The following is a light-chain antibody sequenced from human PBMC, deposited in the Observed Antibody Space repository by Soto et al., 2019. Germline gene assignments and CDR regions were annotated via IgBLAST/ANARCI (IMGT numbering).Light chain of an antibody. CDR3: LQDYIYPWT. J-gene: IGKJ1*01. CDR1: QGIRND. Sequence: AIPITQSPPSLSASVGDRVPLTCQASQGIRNDLGWYQQKPGKAPKLLIYAASSLQSGVPSRFSGSGSGTDFTLTISSLQPEDFATYYCLQDYIYPWTFGQGTKVDIK. CDR2: AAS. V-gene: IGKV1-6*01.